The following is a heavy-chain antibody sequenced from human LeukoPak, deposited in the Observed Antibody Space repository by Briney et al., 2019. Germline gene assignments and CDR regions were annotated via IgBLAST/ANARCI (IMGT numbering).Heavy chain of an antibody. CDR3: ARANPYTTIFGVVTEHDYYYMDV. CDR1: GGSFSGYY. CDR2: INHSGST. Sequence: SETLSPTCAVYGGSFSGYYWSWIRQPPGKGLEWIGEINHSGSTNYNPSLKSRVTISVDTSKNQFSLKLSSVTAADTAVYYCARANPYTTIFGVVTEHDYYYMDVWGIGTTVTVSS. V-gene: IGHV4-34*01. D-gene: IGHD3-3*01. J-gene: IGHJ6*03.